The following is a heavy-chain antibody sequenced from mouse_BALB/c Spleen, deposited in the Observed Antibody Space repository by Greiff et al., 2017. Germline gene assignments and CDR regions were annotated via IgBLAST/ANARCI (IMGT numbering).Heavy chain of an antibody. CDR2: ISSGGST. J-gene: IGHJ4*01. D-gene: IGHD2-4*01. CDR3: ARVRYYYDYDGYAMDY. V-gene: IGHV5-6-5*01. CDR1: GFTFSSYA. Sequence: EVMLVESGGGLVKPGGSLKLSCAASGFTFSSYAMSWVRQTPEKRLEWVASISSGGSTYYPDSVKGRFTISRDNARNILYLQMSSLRSEDTAMYYCARVRYYYDYDGYAMDYWGQGTSVTVSS.